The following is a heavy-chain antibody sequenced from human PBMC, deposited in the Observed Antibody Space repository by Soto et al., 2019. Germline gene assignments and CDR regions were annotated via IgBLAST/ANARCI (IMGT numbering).Heavy chain of an antibody. D-gene: IGHD6-13*01. J-gene: IGHJ3*02. CDR1: GFTFSSYG. V-gene: IGHV3-30*03. Sequence: QVQLVESGGGVVQPGRSRRLSCAASGFTFSSYGMHWVRQAPGKVLEWVAVISYDGSNKYYADSVKGRFTISRDNSKNTLYLQMNSLRAEDTAVYYCARDLSIASAGRHDAFDISGQGTMVTLSS. CDR2: ISYDGSNK. CDR3: ARDLSIASAGRHDAFDI.